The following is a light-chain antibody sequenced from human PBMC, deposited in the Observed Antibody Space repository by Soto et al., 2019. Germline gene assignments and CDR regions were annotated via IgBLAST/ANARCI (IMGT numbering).Light chain of an antibody. V-gene: IGKV1-5*03. J-gene: IGKJ1*01. CDR1: QTISSW. CDR2: KAS. Sequence: DIQLTQSPSTLSGSVGDRVTMTCRASQTISSWLAWYQQKPGKAPKLLIYKASTLKSGVPSRFRGSGSGTECTLPISRLQPDDFETYYCQHYNSYSEAFGQGTKVDIK. CDR3: QHYNSYSEA.